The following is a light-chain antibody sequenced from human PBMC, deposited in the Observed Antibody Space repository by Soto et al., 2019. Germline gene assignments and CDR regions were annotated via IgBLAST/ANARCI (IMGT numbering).Light chain of an antibody. Sequence: EFVLTQSPGTLSLSPGERATLSCRASPSVSSVFLAWYQQKPGQPPRLLIYGASTRGSGIPDRFSGSGSGTDFTLTISRLEPEDFAVYYCQHYGSSPPLAFGGGTKVDIK. J-gene: IGKJ4*01. CDR3: QHYGSSPPLA. CDR2: GAS. CDR1: PSVSSVF. V-gene: IGKV3-20*01.